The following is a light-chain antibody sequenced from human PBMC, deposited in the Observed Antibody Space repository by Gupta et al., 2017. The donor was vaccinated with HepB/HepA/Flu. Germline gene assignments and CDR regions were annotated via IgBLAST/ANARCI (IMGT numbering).Light chain of an antibody. CDR2: DVS. CDR3: SSYTTSTTLV. J-gene: IGLJ2*01. CDR1: SSDIGAYNY. V-gene: IGLV2-14*03. Sequence: QSALTQPASVSGSPGQSITISCTGTSSDIGAYNYVSWYQLHPGKAPKLMIYDVSYRPSGVSNRFSGSESGNTASLTISGLQAEDEADYYCSSYTTSTTLVFGGGTKLTVL.